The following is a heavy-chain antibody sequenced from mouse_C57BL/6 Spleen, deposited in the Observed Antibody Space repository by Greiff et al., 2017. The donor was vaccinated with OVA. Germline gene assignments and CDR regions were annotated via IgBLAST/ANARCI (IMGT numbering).Heavy chain of an antibody. CDR3: ARGPYYYGSSSFDY. D-gene: IGHD1-1*01. CDR1: GFTFSDYY. J-gene: IGHJ2*01. V-gene: IGHV5-16*01. CDR2: INYDGSST. Sequence: EVHLVESEGGLVQPGSSMKLSCTASGFTFSDYYMAWVRQVPEKGLEWVANINYDGSSTYYLDSLKSRFIISRDNAKNILYLQMSSLKSEDTATYYCARGPYYYGSSSFDYWGQGTTLTVSS.